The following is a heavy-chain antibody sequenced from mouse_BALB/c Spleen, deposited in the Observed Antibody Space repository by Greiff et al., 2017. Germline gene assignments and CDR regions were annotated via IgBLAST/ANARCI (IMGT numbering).Heavy chain of an antibody. Sequence: EVMLVESGGDLVKPGGSLKLSCAASGFTFSSYGMSWVRQTPDKRLEWVATISSGGSYTYYPDSVKGRFTISRDNAKNTLYLQMSSLKSEDTAMYYCARDYYGSSYGYYAMDYWGQGTSVTVSS. J-gene: IGHJ4*01. V-gene: IGHV5-6*01. D-gene: IGHD1-1*01. CDR3: ARDYYGSSYGYYAMDY. CDR1: GFTFSSYG. CDR2: ISSGGSYT.